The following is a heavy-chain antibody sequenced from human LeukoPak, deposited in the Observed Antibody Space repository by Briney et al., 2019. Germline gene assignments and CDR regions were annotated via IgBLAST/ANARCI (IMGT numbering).Heavy chain of an antibody. V-gene: IGHV4-4*02. CDR1: GGSISSSNW. CDR2: IYHSGST. D-gene: IGHD4-17*01. Sequence: SETLSLTCAVSGGSISSSNWWSWVRQPPGKGLEWIGEIYHSGSTYYNPSLKSRVTISVDKSKNQFSLKLSSVTAADTAVYYCARSDGDYVVAFDIWGQGTMVTVSS. J-gene: IGHJ3*02. CDR3: ARSDGDYVVAFDI.